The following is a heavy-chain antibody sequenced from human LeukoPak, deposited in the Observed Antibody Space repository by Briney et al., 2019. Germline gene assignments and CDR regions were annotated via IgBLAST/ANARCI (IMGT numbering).Heavy chain of an antibody. CDR1: GGSISNSSYY. Sequence: SETLSLTCTVSGGSISNSSYYWNWIRQPAGKGLEWIGRIYTSGSTNYNPSLKSRVTMSLDTSKNQFSLNLSSVTAADTAVYYCARGPTTMTRAFDYWGQGTLVTVSS. D-gene: IGHD4-17*01. V-gene: IGHV4-61*02. J-gene: IGHJ4*02. CDR3: ARGPTTMTRAFDY. CDR2: IYTSGST.